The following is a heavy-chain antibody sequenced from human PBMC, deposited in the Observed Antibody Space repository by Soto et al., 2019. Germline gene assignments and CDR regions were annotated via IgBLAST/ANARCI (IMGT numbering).Heavy chain of an antibody. Sequence: QVQLQQWGAGLLKPSETLSLTCAVYGGSFSAYYWSWIRQPPGKGLEWIGEINHSGSTNYNPSLKRXXTXSXARSKNQFSLKLSSVTAADTAVYYCARGVGYAGVDYWGQGTLVTVSS. CDR3: ARGVGYAGVDY. D-gene: IGHD5-12*01. CDR2: INHSGST. J-gene: IGHJ4*02. CDR1: GGSFSAYY. V-gene: IGHV4-34*01.